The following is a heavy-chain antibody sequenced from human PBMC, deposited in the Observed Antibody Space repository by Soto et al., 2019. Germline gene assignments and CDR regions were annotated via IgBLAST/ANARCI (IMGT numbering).Heavy chain of an antibody. D-gene: IGHD3-16*01. CDR3: ARGGGKSGNFFDY. CDR1: GESLSDYS. V-gene: IGHV4-34*02. CDR2: INHGGSI. Sequence: QVQLRQWGAGLLKPLETLSLRCAVYGESLSDYSWSWIRQSPEKGLEWIGEINHGGSIKSNPSLKSRVTISVDTSKNQVSLILTSATAADTAVYRCARGGGKSGNFFDYWGRGTLVTVSS. J-gene: IGHJ4*02.